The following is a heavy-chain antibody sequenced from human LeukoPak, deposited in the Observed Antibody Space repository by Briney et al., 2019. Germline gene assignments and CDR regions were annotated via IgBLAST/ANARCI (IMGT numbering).Heavy chain of an antibody. Sequence: SETLSLTCTDSGDSISTYSWNWILQPPGRGLEWIGSLYTSGSTHYNPSLKSRVTISVDTSKNQFSLRLSSMTAADTAVYYCARRRVEMSTIMEGNWLDPWGQGTLVTVSS. D-gene: IGHD5-24*01. J-gene: IGHJ5*02. CDR2: LYTSGST. CDR1: GDSISTYS. CDR3: ARRRVEMSTIMEGNWLDP. V-gene: IGHV4-4*08.